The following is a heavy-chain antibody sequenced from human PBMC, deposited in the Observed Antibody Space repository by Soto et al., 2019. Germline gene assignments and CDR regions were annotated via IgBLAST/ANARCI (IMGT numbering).Heavy chain of an antibody. J-gene: IGHJ6*04. CDR2: ISAYNGNT. Sequence: QVQLVQSGAEVKKPGASVKVSCKASGYTFTNYGITWVRQAPGQGLEWMGWISAYNGNTHYTQRLQGRVTMTPDTPPSTAYMERRALRSDATAVYYWPRERPLVGYFNDGMAVWGNGTTVT. V-gene: IGHV1-18*01. CDR3: PRERPLVGYFNDGMAV. D-gene: IGHD6-6*01. CDR1: GYTFTNYG.